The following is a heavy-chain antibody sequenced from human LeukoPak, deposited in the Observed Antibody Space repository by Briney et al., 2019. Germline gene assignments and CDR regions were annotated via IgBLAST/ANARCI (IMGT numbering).Heavy chain of an antibody. D-gene: IGHD6-19*01. J-gene: IGHJ4*02. CDR2: ISSSSSTI. Sequence: PGGSLRLSCAASGFTFSSYSMNWVRQAPGKGLEWLSYISSSSSTIYYADAVKGRFPISRDNAKNSLYLQMDSLSDGDTAVYYCAREYWEPVAGRGYYCDCWLQGTLVTVSS. CDR1: GFTFSSYS. CDR3: AREYWEPVAGRGYYCDC. V-gene: IGHV3-48*02.